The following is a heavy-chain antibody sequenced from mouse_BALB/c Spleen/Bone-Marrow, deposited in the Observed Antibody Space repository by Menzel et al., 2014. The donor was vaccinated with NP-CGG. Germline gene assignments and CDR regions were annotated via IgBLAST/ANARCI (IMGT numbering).Heavy chain of an antibody. CDR1: GDSISSGY. CDR3: ARFGYDYALDY. Sequence: EVQLQQSGPSLVKPSQTLSLTCSVTGDSISSGYWNWIRKFPGNKFESMGNISYSGSTYYNPSLKSRISITRDTSKNQYYLQLKSVTTEDTATYYCARFGYDYALDYWGQGTSVTVSS. D-gene: IGHD2-2*01. J-gene: IGHJ4*01. CDR2: ISYSGST. V-gene: IGHV3-8*02.